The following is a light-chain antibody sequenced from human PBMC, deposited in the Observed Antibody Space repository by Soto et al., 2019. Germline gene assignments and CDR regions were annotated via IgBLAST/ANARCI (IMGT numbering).Light chain of an antibody. V-gene: IGKV1-27*01. Sequence: DMQMTQSPSSLSTSVGDRVTITCRASQGISSYLAWYQQKPGKVPKLLIYTASTLQSGVPSRFSGSGSGTDFTLTISSLQPEDVATYYCQKYNSVPTFGGGTKVEIK. CDR1: QGISSY. CDR2: TAS. J-gene: IGKJ4*01. CDR3: QKYNSVPT.